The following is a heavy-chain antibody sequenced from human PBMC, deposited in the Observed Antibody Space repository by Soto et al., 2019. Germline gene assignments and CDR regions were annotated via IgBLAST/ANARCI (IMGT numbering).Heavy chain of an antibody. Sequence: GGSLRLSCAASGFTFSNAWMSWVCQAPGKGLEWVGRIKSKTDGGTTDYAAPVKGRFTISRDESKNTLYLQMNSLKTEDTAVYYCTTIWSGYPDDYYYYGMDVWGQGTTVTVSS. D-gene: IGHD3-3*01. J-gene: IGHJ6*02. CDR3: TTIWSGYPDDYYYYGMDV. V-gene: IGHV3-15*01. CDR1: GFTFSNAW. CDR2: IKSKTDGGTT.